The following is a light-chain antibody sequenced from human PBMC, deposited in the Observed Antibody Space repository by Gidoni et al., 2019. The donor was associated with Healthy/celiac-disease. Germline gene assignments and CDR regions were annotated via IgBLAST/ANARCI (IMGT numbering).Light chain of an antibody. V-gene: IGKV1-39*01. J-gene: IGKJ2*01. CDR2: AAS. CDR1: QSITNY. CDR3: QQSYNTPHT. Sequence: DIQMTQSPSSLSASDGDRVTITCRASQSITNYLNWYQQKPGKAPNLLIYAASSLQSGVPSRFSGSGSGTDFTLTISSLQPEDFATYYCQQSYNTPHTFGQGTKLEIK.